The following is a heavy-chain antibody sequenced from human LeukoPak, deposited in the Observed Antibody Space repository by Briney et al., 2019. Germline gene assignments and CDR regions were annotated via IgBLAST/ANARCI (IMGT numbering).Heavy chain of an antibody. Sequence: GGSLRLSCAASGFTFSSYWMSWVRQAPGKGLEWVANIKQDGSEKYYVGSVKGRFTISRDNAKNSLYLQMNSLRAEDTAVYYCARSPYYYDSSGYYYGDYWGQGTLVTVSS. CDR2: IKQDGSEK. D-gene: IGHD3-22*01. CDR1: GFTFSSYW. J-gene: IGHJ4*02. CDR3: ARSPYYYDSSGYYYGDY. V-gene: IGHV3-7*01.